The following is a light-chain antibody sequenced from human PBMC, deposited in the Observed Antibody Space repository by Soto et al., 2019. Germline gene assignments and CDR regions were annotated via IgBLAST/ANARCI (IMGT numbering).Light chain of an antibody. CDR1: QSISSS. CDR3: QQSYSTPYT. CDR2: GPS. V-gene: IGKV3-15*01. Sequence: EILMTQSPATLSVSPGERATLSCRASQSISSSLVWYQQKPGQAPRLLIYGPSTRATGIPARFSGSGSGTEFSLTISSLQSEDVATYYCQQSYSTPYTVGQGTNLEI. J-gene: IGKJ2*01.